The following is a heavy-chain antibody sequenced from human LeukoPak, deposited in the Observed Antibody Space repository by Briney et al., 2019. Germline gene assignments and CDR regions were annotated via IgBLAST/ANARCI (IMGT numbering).Heavy chain of an antibody. D-gene: IGHD3-9*01. Sequence: SETLSLTCAVYGGSFSGYYWSWIRQPPGKGLEWIGEINHSGSTNYNPSLKSRVTISVDTSKNQFSPKLSSVTAADTAVYYCARGRLRYFDWLLSPDFDYWGQGTLVTVSS. CDR1: GGSFSGYY. J-gene: IGHJ4*02. V-gene: IGHV4-34*01. CDR3: ARGRLRYFDWLLSPDFDY. CDR2: INHSGST.